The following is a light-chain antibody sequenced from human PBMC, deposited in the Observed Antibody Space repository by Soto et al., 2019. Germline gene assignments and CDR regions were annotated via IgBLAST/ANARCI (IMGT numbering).Light chain of an antibody. V-gene: IGKV3-15*01. CDR3: QQYNNWPLT. CDR1: QSVSSY. Sequence: TQSPATLSLYPGEGATVSCRASQSVSSYLAWYQQKPDQAPRLLIYGISTRATDIPARFSGSGSGTEFTLTISSLQSEDFAVYYCQQYNNWPLTFGGGTKV. CDR2: GIS. J-gene: IGKJ4*01.